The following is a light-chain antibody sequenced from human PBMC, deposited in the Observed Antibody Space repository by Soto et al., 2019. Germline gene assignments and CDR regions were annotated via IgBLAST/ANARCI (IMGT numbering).Light chain of an antibody. V-gene: IGKV1-39*01. CDR1: QSVNNY. J-gene: IGKJ2*01. Sequence: DIQMTQSPSFLSASVGDRVTITCRASQSVNNYLNWYQQKPGKAPNLLIYDASGLQYGVPSRFSGSGSGTDFSLTISSLQPEDSATYYCQQGFRPPYTFGQGTKLEVK. CDR3: QQGFRPPYT. CDR2: DAS.